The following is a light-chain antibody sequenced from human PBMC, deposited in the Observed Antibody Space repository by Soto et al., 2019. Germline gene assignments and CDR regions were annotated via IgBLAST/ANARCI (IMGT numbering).Light chain of an antibody. Sequence: ESVLTQSPGTVSLSPGERANLSCGGSQSVSSNYLAWYQQKPGQAPRLLIYDASSRAPGIPDRFSGSGSGTDFALTISRLEPEDFAVYYCQQYGTSTGTFGQGTKVDIK. J-gene: IGKJ1*01. CDR1: QSVSSNY. V-gene: IGKV3-20*01. CDR3: QQYGTSTGT. CDR2: DAS.